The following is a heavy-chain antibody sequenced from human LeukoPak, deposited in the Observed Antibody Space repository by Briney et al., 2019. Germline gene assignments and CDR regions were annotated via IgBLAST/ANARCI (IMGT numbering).Heavy chain of an antibody. D-gene: IGHD3-22*01. Sequence: GESLKISCQGSGYSFTDYWIGWVRQMPGKGLEWMGVIYPDDSDTRYSPSSQGQVTISADKSISTAYLQWSSLKASDTAMYYCARLYDSGDYRWFDPWGQGTLVTVSS. J-gene: IGHJ5*02. V-gene: IGHV5-51*03. CDR3: ARLYDSGDYRWFDP. CDR2: IYPDDSDT. CDR1: GYSFTDYW.